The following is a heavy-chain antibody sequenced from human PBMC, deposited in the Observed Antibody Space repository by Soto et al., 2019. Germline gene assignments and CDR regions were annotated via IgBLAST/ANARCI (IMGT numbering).Heavy chain of an antibody. CDR1: GSRFSNYV. J-gene: IGHJ4*02. D-gene: IGHD2-2*02. Sequence: QVQLVQSGAEVKTPGSSLKVSCTVSGSRFSNYVISWVRQAPGHGLEWLGRIIPIFNSTQYAQKFQGRVTITPDKSTNTASLELRSLRSDATAVYYCAREGRGKKAGYNGLVSLGYWGQGTLITVSS. CDR2: IIPIFNST. CDR3: AREGRGKKAGYNGLVSLGY. V-gene: IGHV1-69*06.